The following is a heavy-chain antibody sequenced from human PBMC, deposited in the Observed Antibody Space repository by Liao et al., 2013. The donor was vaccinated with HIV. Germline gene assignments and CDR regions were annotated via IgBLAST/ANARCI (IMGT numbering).Heavy chain of an antibody. CDR2: IYTSGST. CDR3: ARNGGYYYSFDY. V-gene: IGHV4-59*10. D-gene: IGHD3-22*01. Sequence: QVQLQQWGAGLLKPSETLSLTCAVYGGSFSGYYWSWIRQPAGKGLEWIGRIYTSGSTNYNPSLKSRVTISVDTSKNQFSLKLSSVTAADTAVYYCARNGGYYYSFDYWGQGTLVTVSS. CDR1: GGSFSGYY. J-gene: IGHJ4*02.